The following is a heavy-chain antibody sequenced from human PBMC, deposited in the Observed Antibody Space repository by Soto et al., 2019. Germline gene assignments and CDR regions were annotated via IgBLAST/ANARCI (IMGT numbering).Heavy chain of an antibody. CDR3: ARDRDGGWFHMDV. J-gene: IGHJ6*02. D-gene: IGHD6-19*01. CDR1: GFPFWHYG. Sequence: QVQLVESGGGVVQPGRSLRLSCVGSGFPFWHYGMHWVRQAPGKGLEWVAVIWSDGKKESYADFVKGRFAISRDNFKDTLYLQRHSLRAEDTAVYYCARDRDGGWFHMDVWGQGTTVTVSS. CDR2: IWSDGKKE. V-gene: IGHV3-33*01.